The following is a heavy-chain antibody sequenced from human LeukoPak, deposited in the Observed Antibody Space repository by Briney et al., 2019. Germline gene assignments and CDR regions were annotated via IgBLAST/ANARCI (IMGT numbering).Heavy chain of an antibody. CDR2: IKQDGSEK. CDR1: GFTFSSYW. CDR3: ARDMRRNYRVG. Sequence: PGGSLRLFCAASGFTFSSYWMSWVRQAPGKGLEWVANIKQDGSEKYYVDSVKGRFTISRDNAKNSLYLQMNSPRAEDTAVYYCARDMRRNYRVGWGQGTPVTVSS. V-gene: IGHV3-7*01. D-gene: IGHD4-11*01. J-gene: IGHJ4*02.